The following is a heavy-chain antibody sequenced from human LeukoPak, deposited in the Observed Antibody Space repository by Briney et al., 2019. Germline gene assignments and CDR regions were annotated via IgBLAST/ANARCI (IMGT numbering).Heavy chain of an antibody. CDR2: IIPIFGTP. J-gene: IGHJ4*02. Sequence: ASVKVSCKASGGTFSSYGISWVRQAPGQGLEWMGGIIPIFGTPNYAQKFQGRVTITADESTSTAYMELSSLRSEDTAVYYCARGRRWNYDYYWGQGTLVTVSS. CDR1: GGTFSSYG. V-gene: IGHV1-69*13. D-gene: IGHD1-7*01. CDR3: ARGRRWNYDYY.